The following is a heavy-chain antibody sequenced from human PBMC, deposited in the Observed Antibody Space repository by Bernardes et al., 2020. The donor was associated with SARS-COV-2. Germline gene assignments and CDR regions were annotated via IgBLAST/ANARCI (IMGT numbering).Heavy chain of an antibody. J-gene: IGHJ4*02. Sequence: GSLRLSCAASGFTFISHWMYWVRQVPGKGPVWLSRMNMDGSTKDYAASVKGRFTISRDNAKNTLYLQMNNLRLDDRAVYYCVRGSPPGISGGPWTSEYWGQGTLVTVSS. D-gene: IGHD3-3*02. CDR2: MNMDGSTK. CDR1: GFTFISHW. V-gene: IGHV3-74*01. CDR3: VRGSPPGISGGPWTSEY.